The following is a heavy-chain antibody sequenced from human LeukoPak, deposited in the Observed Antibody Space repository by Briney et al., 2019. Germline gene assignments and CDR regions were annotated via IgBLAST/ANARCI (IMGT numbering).Heavy chain of an antibody. CDR3: AVDYYDSSGYRNY. Sequence: SETLSLTCTVSGGSISSSSYYWGWIRQPPGKGLEWIGSIYYSGSTYYNPFLKSRVTISVDTSKNQFSLKLSSVTAADTAVYYCAVDYYDSSGYRNYWGQGTLVTVSS. J-gene: IGHJ4*02. CDR1: GGSISSSSYY. V-gene: IGHV4-39*01. D-gene: IGHD3-22*01. CDR2: IYYSGST.